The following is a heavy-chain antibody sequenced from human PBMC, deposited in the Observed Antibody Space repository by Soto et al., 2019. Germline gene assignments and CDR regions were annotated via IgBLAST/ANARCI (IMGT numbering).Heavy chain of an antibody. Sequence: LSLTCTVSGGSISSGGYYWSWIRQHPGKGLEWIGYIYYSGSTYYNPSLKSRVTISVDTSKNQFSLKLSSVTAADTAVYYCAREKNRSWGVYGMDVWGQGTTVTSP. CDR2: IYYSGST. D-gene: IGHD6-13*01. V-gene: IGHV4-31*03. J-gene: IGHJ6*02. CDR1: GGSISSGGYY. CDR3: AREKNRSWGVYGMDV.